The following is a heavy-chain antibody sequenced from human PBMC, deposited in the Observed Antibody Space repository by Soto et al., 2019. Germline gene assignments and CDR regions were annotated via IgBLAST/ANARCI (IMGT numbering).Heavy chain of an antibody. J-gene: IGHJ4*02. Sequence: EMQLVQSGAEMKKPGESLKISCKGFGYSFTTNWIGWVRQRPGKGLEWMAIVYPGNSDTRYNPSFQGQVTISADKSINTAYLQWSSLKASDTAMYYCARQIGDFGYDLSHWGQGTLVTVSS. CDR3: ARQIGDFGYDLSH. V-gene: IGHV5-51*01. D-gene: IGHD3-3*01. CDR1: GYSFTTNW. CDR2: VYPGNSDT.